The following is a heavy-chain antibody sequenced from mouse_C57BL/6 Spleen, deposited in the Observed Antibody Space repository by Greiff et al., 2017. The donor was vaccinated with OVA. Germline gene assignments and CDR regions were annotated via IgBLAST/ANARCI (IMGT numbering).Heavy chain of an antibody. CDR3: ARMGPYDYYFDY. V-gene: IGHV1-80*01. Sequence: QVQLQQSGAELVKPGASVKISCKASGYAFSSYWMNWVKQRPGKGLEWIGQIYPGDGDTNYNGKFKGKATLTADKSSSTAYMQLSSLTSEDSAVYFCARMGPYDYYFDYWGQGTTLTVSS. J-gene: IGHJ2*01. D-gene: IGHD2-4*01. CDR2: IYPGDGDT. CDR1: GYAFSSYW.